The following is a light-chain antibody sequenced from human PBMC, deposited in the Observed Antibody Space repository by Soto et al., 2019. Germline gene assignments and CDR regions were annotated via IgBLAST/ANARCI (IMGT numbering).Light chain of an antibody. Sequence: EMVLTQSPGTLSLSPGERATLSCRASQSVSSSYLACYQQKPGQAPRLLIYGASSRATGIPDRFSGSGSGTDFTLTISRLEPEDFAVYYCQQYGSSPTFGGGTKVEIK. CDR1: QSVSSSY. J-gene: IGKJ4*01. CDR2: GAS. CDR3: QQYGSSPT. V-gene: IGKV3-20*01.